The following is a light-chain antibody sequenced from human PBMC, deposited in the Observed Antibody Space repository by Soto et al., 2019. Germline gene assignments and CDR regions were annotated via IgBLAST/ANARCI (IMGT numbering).Light chain of an antibody. CDR2: GNS. CDR3: QSYDSSLSGVV. CDR1: SSNIGAGYD. J-gene: IGLJ2*01. V-gene: IGLV1-40*01. Sequence: QSVLTQPPSVSGAPGQRVTISCTGSSSNIGAGYDVHWYQQLPGTAPKLLSYGNSNRPSGVPDRFSGSTSGTSASLAITGLQAEDEADYYCQSYDSSLSGVVFGGGTKLTVL.